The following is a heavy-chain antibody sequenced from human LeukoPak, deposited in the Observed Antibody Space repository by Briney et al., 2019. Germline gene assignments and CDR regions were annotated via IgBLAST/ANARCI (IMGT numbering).Heavy chain of an antibody. Sequence: GGSLRLSCAASGFTFISYSMNWVRQAPGKGLEWVSSISSSSSYIYYADSVKGRFTISRDNAENSLYLKMNSLRAEDTAVYYCARVSVYSSGKAFDYWGQGTLVTVSS. J-gene: IGHJ4*02. CDR2: ISSSSSYI. CDR1: GFTFISYS. CDR3: ARVSVYSSGKAFDY. V-gene: IGHV3-21*01. D-gene: IGHD6-19*01.